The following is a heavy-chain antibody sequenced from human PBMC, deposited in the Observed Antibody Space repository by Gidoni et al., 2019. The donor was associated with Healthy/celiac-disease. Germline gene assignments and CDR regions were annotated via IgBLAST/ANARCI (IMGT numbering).Heavy chain of an antibody. CDR1: GFTFSSYG. D-gene: IGHD6-6*01. V-gene: IGHV3-33*01. J-gene: IGHJ5*02. CDR2: IWYDGSNK. Sequence: QVQLVESGGGVVQPGRSLRLSCAASGFTFSSYGMHWVRQAPGKGLEWVAVIWYDGSNKYYADSVKGRFTISRDNSKNTLYLQMNSLRAEDTAVYYCARDPRRYSSSSLPFWFDPWGQGTLVTVSS. CDR3: ARDPRRYSSSSLPFWFDP.